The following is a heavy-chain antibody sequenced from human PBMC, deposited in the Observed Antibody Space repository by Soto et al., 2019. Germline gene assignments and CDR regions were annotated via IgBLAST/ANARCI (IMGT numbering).Heavy chain of an antibody. CDR2: INHSGST. CDR3: ARGRGQSGYFDY. V-gene: IGHV4-34*01. CDR1: AGCFSGYY. D-gene: IGHD1-26*01. Sequence: SQTLSLTCAVYAGCFSGYYWSWIRQPPGKGLEWIGEINHSGSTNYNPSLKSRVTISVDTSKNQFSLKLSSVTATDTAVYYCARGRGQSGYFDYWGQGTLVTVSS. J-gene: IGHJ4*02.